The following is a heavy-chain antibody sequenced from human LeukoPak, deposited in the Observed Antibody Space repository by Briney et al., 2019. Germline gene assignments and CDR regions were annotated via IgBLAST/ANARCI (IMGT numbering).Heavy chain of an antibody. CDR2: IYYSGST. J-gene: IGHJ5*02. CDR1: GGSISSYY. V-gene: IGHV4-59*01. D-gene: IGHD4-23*01. Sequence: SETLSLTCTVSGGSISSYYWSWIRQPPGKGLEWIGYIYYSGSTNYNPSLKSRVTISVDTPKNQFSLKLSSVTAADTAVYYCARSLSVTPAVWFDPWGQGTLVTVSS. CDR3: ARSLSVTPAVWFDP.